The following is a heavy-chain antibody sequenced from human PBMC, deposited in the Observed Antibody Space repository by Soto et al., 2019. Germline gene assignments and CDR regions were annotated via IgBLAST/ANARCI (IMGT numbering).Heavy chain of an antibody. J-gene: IGHJ4*02. Sequence: TLSLTCTVSGGSINSFFYHWTWIRQHPGKGLEWIGYIYYSGSTYYNPSLKSRIIISIDTSKNQFSLKLSSVTAADTAVYYCARGMASTGNREWGQGTLVTVSS. CDR3: ARGMASTGNRE. CDR1: GGSINSFFYH. D-gene: IGHD6-13*01. CDR2: IYYSGST. V-gene: IGHV4-31*03.